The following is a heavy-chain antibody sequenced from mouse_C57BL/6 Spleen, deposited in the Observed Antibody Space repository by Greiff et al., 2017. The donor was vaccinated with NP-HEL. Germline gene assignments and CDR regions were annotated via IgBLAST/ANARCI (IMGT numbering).Heavy chain of an antibody. CDR1: GYSFTDYN. Sequence: LVESGPELVKPGASVKISCKASGYSFTDYNMNWVKQSNGKSLEWIGVINPNYGTTSYNQKFKGKATLTVDQSSSTAYIQLNSLTSEDSAVYYCAREGGLRDYFDYWGQGTTLTVSS. J-gene: IGHJ2*01. V-gene: IGHV1-39*01. D-gene: IGHD2-4*01. CDR2: INPNYGTT. CDR3: AREGGLRDYFDY.